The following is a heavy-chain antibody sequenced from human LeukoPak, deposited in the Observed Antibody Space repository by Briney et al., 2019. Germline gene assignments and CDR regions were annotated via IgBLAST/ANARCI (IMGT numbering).Heavy chain of an antibody. CDR1: GGSFSGYY. D-gene: IGHD6-13*01. CDR2: INHSGST. CDR3: ASMIAAAINWFDP. Sequence: SSETLSLTCAVYGGSFSGYYWSWIRQPPGKGLEWIGEINHSGSTNYNPSLKSRVTISVDTSKNQFSLKLSSVTAADTAVYYCASMIAAAINWFDPWGQGTLVTVSS. J-gene: IGHJ5*02. V-gene: IGHV4-34*01.